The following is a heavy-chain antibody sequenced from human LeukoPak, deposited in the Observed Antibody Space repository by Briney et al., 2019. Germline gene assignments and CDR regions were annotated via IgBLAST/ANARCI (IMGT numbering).Heavy chain of an antibody. CDR1: GFTFSSYS. CDR3: ARSTVAGPYFVY. J-gene: IGHJ4*02. Sequence: GGSLRLSCAASGFTFSSYSMNWVRQAPGKGLEWVSSISSSSSYIYYADSVKGRFTISRDNAKNSLYLQMNSLRAEDTAVYYCARSTVAGPYFVYWGQGTLVTVSS. CDR2: ISSSSSYI. D-gene: IGHD6-19*01. V-gene: IGHV3-21*01.